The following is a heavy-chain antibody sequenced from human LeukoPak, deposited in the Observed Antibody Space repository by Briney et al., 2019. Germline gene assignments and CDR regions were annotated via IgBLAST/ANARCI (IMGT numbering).Heavy chain of an antibody. Sequence: GGSLRLSCAVSGITLSNYGMSWVRQAPGKGLEWVAGISGSGGTTNYADSMKGRFTISRDNPKNTLFLHMNSLRAEDTAVYFCAKRGVVIRVILVGFHKEAYYFDSWGQGALVTISS. CDR3: AKRGVVIRVILVGFHKEAYYFDS. CDR2: ISGSGGTT. J-gene: IGHJ4*02. CDR1: GITLSNYG. D-gene: IGHD3-22*01. V-gene: IGHV3-23*01.